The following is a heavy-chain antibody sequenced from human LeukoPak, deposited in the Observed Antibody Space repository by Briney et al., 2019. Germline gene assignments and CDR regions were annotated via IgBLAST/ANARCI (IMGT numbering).Heavy chain of an antibody. D-gene: IGHD2-15*01. CDR2: ISSSGTYI. CDR3: ARLRAVVVVAAQGYFDL. Sequence: PGGSLRLSCAASGFTFSSYSMNWVRQAPGEGLEWVSSISSSGTYIYYADSVKGRFTISRDNAKNSLYLQMNSLRAEDTAVYYCARLRAVVVVAAQGYFDLWGRGTLVTVSS. CDR1: GFTFSSYS. J-gene: IGHJ2*01. V-gene: IGHV3-21*01.